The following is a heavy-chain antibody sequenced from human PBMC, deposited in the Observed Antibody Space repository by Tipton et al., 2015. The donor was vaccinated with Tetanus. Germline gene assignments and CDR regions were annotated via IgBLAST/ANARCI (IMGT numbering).Heavy chain of an antibody. CDR1: GFTFSNYA. CDR2: VSGSGGGT. D-gene: IGHD2-8*02. J-gene: IGHJ6*02. Sequence: AVSGFTFSNYAMSWVRQAPGKGLEWVSGVSGSGGGTNYADSVKGRFTISRDNSKNTVYLQMNSLRAEDTAVYFCAKDRGYCTAGSCYGMDVWGQGTTVTVSS. V-gene: IGHV3-23*01. CDR3: AKDRGYCTAGSCYGMDV.